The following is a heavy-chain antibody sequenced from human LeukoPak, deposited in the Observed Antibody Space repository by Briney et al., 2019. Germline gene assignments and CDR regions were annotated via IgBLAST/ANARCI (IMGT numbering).Heavy chain of an antibody. Sequence: PGGSLSLSCAASGFTFSSYAMSWVRQAPGKGLEWVSAISGSGGSTYYADSVKGRFTISRDNSKNTLYLQMNSLRAEDTAVYYCAKVYDYYDSSGSKRYFDYWGQGTLVTVSS. D-gene: IGHD3-22*01. J-gene: IGHJ4*02. CDR2: ISGSGGST. V-gene: IGHV3-23*01. CDR1: GFTFSSYA. CDR3: AKVYDYYDSSGSKRYFDY.